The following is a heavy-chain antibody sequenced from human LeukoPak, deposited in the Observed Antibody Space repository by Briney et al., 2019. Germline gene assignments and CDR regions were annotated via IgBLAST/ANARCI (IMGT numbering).Heavy chain of an antibody. CDR3: ARLYSGSYFGLGAFDI. J-gene: IGHJ3*02. CDR2: IWYDGSNK. D-gene: IGHD1-26*01. V-gene: IGHV3-33*01. CDR1: GFTFSSYG. Sequence: GGSLRLSCAASGFTFSSYGMHWVRQAPGKGLEWVAVIWYDGSNKYYADSVKGRLTISRDNSKNTLYLQMNSLRAEDTAVYYCARLYSGSYFGLGAFDIWGQGTMVTVSS.